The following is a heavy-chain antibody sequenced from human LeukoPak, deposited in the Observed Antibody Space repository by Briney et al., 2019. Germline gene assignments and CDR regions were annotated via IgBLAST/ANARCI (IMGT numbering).Heavy chain of an antibody. CDR3: ARLANSGSGWYKDY. D-gene: IGHD6-19*01. CDR2: IYCSGST. CDR1: GGSISSSSYY. J-gene: IGHJ4*02. Sequence: SETLSLTCTVSGGSISSSSYYWGWIRQPPGKGLEWIGSIYCSGSTYYNPSLKSRVTISVDTSKNQFSLKLSSVTAADTAVYYCARLANSGSGWYKDYWGQGTLVTVSS. V-gene: IGHV4-39*01.